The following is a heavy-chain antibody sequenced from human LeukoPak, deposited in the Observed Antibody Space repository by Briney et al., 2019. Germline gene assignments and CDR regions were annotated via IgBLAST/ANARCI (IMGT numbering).Heavy chain of an antibody. D-gene: IGHD3-10*01. CDR2: IYTSGST. Sequence: PSETLSLTCAVYGASFSGHYWSWIRQPAGKGLEWIGRIYTSGSTNYNPSLKSRVTMSVDTSKNQFSLKLSSVTAADTAVYYCAREGADSITMVRGVILTKNWFDPWGQGTLVTVSS. CDR3: AREGADSITMVRGVILTKNWFDP. V-gene: IGHV4-4*07. J-gene: IGHJ5*02. CDR1: GASFSGHY.